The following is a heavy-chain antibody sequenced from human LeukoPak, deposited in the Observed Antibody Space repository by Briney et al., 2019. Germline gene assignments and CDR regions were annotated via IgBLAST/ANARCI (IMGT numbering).Heavy chain of an antibody. J-gene: IGHJ4*02. CDR3: ARKIFGVFITELVFDY. CDR2: INPNSGGT. D-gene: IGHD3-3*01. V-gene: IGHV1-2*02. CDR1: GYTFTGYY. Sequence: GASVKVSCKASGYTFTGYYMHWVRQAPGQGLEWMGWINPNSGGTNYAQKFQGRVTMTRDTSISTAYMELSRLRSDDTAVYYCARKIFGVFITELVFDYWGQGTLVTVSS.